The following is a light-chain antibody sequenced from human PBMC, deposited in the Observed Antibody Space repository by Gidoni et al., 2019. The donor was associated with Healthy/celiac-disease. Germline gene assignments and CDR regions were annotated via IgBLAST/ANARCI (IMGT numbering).Light chain of an antibody. CDR3: QKYNSAPALT. J-gene: IGKJ4*01. CDR1: QGISNY. CDR2: AAS. V-gene: IGKV1-27*01. Sequence: DIQMTQSPSSLSASVGDRVTITCRASQGISNYLAWYQQKPGKGPKLLFYAASTLQSGVPSRFSGSGSGTDFTLTISSLQPEDVATYYCQKYNSAPALTFXGXTKVEIK.